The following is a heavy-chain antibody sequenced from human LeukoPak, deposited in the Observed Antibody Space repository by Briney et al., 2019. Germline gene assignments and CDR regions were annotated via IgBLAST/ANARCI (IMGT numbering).Heavy chain of an antibody. CDR3: ARGVYIAAAQYGY. J-gene: IGHJ4*02. D-gene: IGHD6-13*01. Sequence: PSETLSLTCTVTGGSISSYYWSWIRQPPGKGLEWIGYIYYNGTTNYNPSPKSRVTISVDTSKNQFSLKLSSVTAADTAVYYCARGVYIAAAQYGYWGQGTLVTVSS. CDR2: IYYNGTT. CDR1: GGSISSYY. V-gene: IGHV4-59*01.